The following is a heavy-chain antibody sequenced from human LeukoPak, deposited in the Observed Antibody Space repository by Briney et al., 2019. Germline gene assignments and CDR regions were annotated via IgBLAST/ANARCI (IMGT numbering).Heavy chain of an antibody. V-gene: IGHV1-69*13. CDR1: GGTFSSYA. J-gene: IGHJ4*02. Sequence: SVKVSCKASGGTFSSYAISWVRQAPGQGLEWMGGIIPIFGTANYAQRFQGRVTITADESTSTAYMELSSLRSEDTAVYYCAAGLEGRVTPNDYWGQGTLVTVSS. CDR2: IIPIFGTA. CDR3: AAGLEGRVTPNDY. D-gene: IGHD3-10*01.